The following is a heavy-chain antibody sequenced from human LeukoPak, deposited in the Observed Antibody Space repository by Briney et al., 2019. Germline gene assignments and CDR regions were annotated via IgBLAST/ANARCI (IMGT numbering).Heavy chain of an antibody. CDR1: GFTFNSYW. D-gene: IGHD2-8*01. Sequence: GGSLRLSCAASGFTFNSYWMHWVRQAPGKGLVWVSRINSDGSGTSDADFVKGRFTISRDNSKNTLYLQMNNLRAEDTAMYYCARDRLTNDAFDIWGQGTMVTVSS. J-gene: IGHJ3*02. CDR2: INSDGSGT. V-gene: IGHV3-74*01. CDR3: ARDRLTNDAFDI.